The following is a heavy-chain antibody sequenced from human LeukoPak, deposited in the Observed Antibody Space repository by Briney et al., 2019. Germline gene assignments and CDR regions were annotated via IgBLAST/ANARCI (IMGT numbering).Heavy chain of an antibody. CDR1: GGTFSSYA. Sequence: ASVTVSCKASGGTFSSYAISWVRQAPGQGLEWMGRTIPILGIANYAQKFQGRVAITANKSTSTAYMELSSLRSEDTAVYYCARDSSSSFSFDYWGQGTLVTVSS. D-gene: IGHD6-6*01. J-gene: IGHJ4*02. V-gene: IGHV1-69*04. CDR2: TIPILGIA. CDR3: ARDSSSSFSFDY.